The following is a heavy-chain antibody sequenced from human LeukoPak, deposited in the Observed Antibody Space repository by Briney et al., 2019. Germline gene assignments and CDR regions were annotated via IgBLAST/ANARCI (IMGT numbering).Heavy chain of an antibody. J-gene: IGHJ6*02. CDR2: MSFDGTHI. CDR3: ARCSGYGMDV. V-gene: IGHV3-30*09. D-gene: IGHD3-10*02. CDR1: GFTFSSYA. Sequence: GGSLRLSCAASGFTFSSYAMHWVRQAPGKGLEWVAVMSFDGTHIYYADSVKGRFAISRDNSKNTLNLQMNSLRAEDTAVYYCARCSGYGMDVWGQGTTVTVSS.